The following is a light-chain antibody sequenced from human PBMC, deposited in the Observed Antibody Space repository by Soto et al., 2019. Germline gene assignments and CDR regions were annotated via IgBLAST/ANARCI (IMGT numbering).Light chain of an antibody. Sequence: EIVMTQSPATLSVSPGERGTLSCRASQNIRRNLAWYQQKRGQAPGLLTYQASTRAPGIPARFTGGGSGTEFTLTIDSLQSEDFALYYCQQYESWPPVTFGGGTKVDIK. CDR3: QQYESWPPVT. V-gene: IGKV3-15*01. CDR1: QNIRRN. J-gene: IGKJ4*01. CDR2: QAS.